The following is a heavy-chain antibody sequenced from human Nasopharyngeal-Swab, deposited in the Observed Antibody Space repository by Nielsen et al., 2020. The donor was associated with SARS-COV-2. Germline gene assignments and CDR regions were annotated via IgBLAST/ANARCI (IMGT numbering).Heavy chain of an antibody. CDR2: IYTSGST. D-gene: IGHD3-22*01. V-gene: IGHV4-4*08. CDR3: ARDGGYYYDSSGNYAEYFQH. J-gene: IGHJ1*01. Sequence: WIRQPPGKGLEWIGSIYTSGSTNYNPSLKSRFTISVDTSKNKFSLKLSFVTAADTAVYYCARDGGYYYDSSGNYAEYFQHWGQGALVTVSS.